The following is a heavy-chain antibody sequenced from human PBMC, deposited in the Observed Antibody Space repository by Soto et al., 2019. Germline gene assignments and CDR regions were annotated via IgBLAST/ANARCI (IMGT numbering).Heavy chain of an antibody. CDR1: GGSISSSSYY. D-gene: IGHD3-9*01. J-gene: IGHJ6*02. CDR2: IYYSGST. V-gene: IGHV4-39*01. CDR3: AGQRGYYDILTGYYPYGMDV. Sequence: SETLSLTCTVSGGSISSSSYYWGWIRQPPGKGLEWIGSIYYSGSTYYNPSLKSRVTISVDTSKNQFSLKLSSVTAADTAVYYCAGQRGYYDILTGYYPYGMDVWGQGTTVTVSS.